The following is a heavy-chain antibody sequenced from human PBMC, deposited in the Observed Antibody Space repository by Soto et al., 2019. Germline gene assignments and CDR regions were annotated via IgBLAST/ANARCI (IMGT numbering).Heavy chain of an antibody. CDR1: GITLSRDW. Sequence: EVQLVESGGGLVQPGGSLRLSCTASGITLSRDWMTGVRQAPGKGLEWVASIKPDGSGEYYLDSVKGRFTISRDNTKNSLYLQANSLRAEDTAMYFCAKLLNGVTALDYWGQGALVTVSS. CDR2: IKPDGSGE. J-gene: IGHJ4*02. CDR3: AKLLNGVTALDY. V-gene: IGHV3-7*01. D-gene: IGHD2-21*02.